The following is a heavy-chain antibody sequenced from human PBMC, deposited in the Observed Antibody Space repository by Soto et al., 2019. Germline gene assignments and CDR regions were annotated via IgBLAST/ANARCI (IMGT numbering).Heavy chain of an antibody. D-gene: IGHD2-2*01. CDR1: GFTFSSYW. Sequence: GGSLRLSCAASGFTFSSYWMHWIRQPPGKGLMWVSRINSDGTSTTYADSAKGRFTISRDNAKNSLFLQMNSLRDEDTAVYYCVRGTETSASCPDYWGQGPLVPVSS. CDR3: VRGTETSASCPDY. J-gene: IGHJ4*02. CDR2: INSDGTST. V-gene: IGHV3-74*01.